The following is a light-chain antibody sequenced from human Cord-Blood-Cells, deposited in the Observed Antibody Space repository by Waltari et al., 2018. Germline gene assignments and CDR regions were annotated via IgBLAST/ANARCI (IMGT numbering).Light chain of an antibody. Sequence: QSALTQPASVSGSPGQSITISCTGTSSDVGGYHSVSWYQQHPGKAPKLMTYDVSKRPSGVSNRFSGSKSGNTASLTISGLQAEDEADYYCSSYTSSSTPVFGGGTKLTVL. J-gene: IGLJ3*02. CDR2: DVS. CDR3: SSYTSSSTPV. V-gene: IGLV2-14*01. CDR1: SSDVGGYHS.